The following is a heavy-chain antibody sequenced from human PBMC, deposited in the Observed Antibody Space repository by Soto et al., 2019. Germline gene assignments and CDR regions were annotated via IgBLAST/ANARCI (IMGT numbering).Heavy chain of an antibody. D-gene: IGHD3-22*01. Sequence: PGESLKISCKASGYSFTDYWITWVRQVPGKGLEWMGKIDPIDTYTNYNPSFQGHITISAAKSTTTVFLQWSSLRASDTAMYYCARQIYDSDTGPNFQYYFDSWGQGTPVTVSS. J-gene: IGHJ4*02. CDR2: IDPIDTYT. V-gene: IGHV5-10-1*01. CDR1: GYSFTDYW. CDR3: ARQIYDSDTGPNFQYYFDS.